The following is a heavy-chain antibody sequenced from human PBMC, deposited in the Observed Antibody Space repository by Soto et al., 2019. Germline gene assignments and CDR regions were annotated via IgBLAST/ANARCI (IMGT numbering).Heavy chain of an antibody. CDR2: IYPGDSDT. CDR3: ARLDPLRFPPYYYYMDV. J-gene: IGHJ6*03. D-gene: IGHD3-3*01. Sequence: GEALKISCKGSGYSFTSYWIGWVRQMPGKGLEWMGIIYPGDSDTRYSPSFQGQVTISADKSISTAYLQWSSLKASDTAMYYCARLDPLRFPPYYYYMDVWGKGTTVTVSS. CDR1: GYSFTSYW. V-gene: IGHV5-51*01.